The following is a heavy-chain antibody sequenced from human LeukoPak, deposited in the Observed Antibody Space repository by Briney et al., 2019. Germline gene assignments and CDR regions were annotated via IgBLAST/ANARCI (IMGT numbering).Heavy chain of an antibody. CDR3: ARGPPRGKYYYMDV. Sequence: GGSLRLSCAASGFTFSSFDMHWVRQPTGQGLEWVSTIGTASDTYYPGSVEGRFTLPRDNAKNSLYLQMNSLTAGDTAVCYCARGPPRGKYYYMDVWGKGTTVTVSS. CDR2: IGTASDT. V-gene: IGHV3-13*01. J-gene: IGHJ6*03. D-gene: IGHD1-1*01. CDR1: GFTFSSFD.